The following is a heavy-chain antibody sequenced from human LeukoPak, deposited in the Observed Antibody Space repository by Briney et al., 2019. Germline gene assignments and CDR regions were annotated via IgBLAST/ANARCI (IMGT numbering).Heavy chain of an antibody. Sequence: ASVKVSCKASGYTFTSYYMRWVRQAPGQGLEWMGIINPSGGSTSYAQKFQGRVTMTRDTSTSTVYMELSSLRSEDTAVYYCARAGTRGSSGWPISDDAFDIWGQGTMVTVSS. CDR2: INPSGGST. CDR1: GYTFTSYY. CDR3: ARAGTRGSSGWPISDDAFDI. V-gene: IGHV1-46*01. D-gene: IGHD6-19*01. J-gene: IGHJ3*02.